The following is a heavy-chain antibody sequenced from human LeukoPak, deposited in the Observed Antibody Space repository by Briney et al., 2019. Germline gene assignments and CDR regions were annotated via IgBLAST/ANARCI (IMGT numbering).Heavy chain of an antibody. CDR1: GGSIGSHH. Sequence: SETLSLTCSVSGGSIGSHHWNWILQPSGNGLEWIGIVFNNGGTKHNPSLKSRVAISVETSMNQFALKLSYVTAADTPVYYCVASYGGYVLDYWGQGALVIVSS. V-gene: IGHV4-59*11. D-gene: IGHD5-12*01. J-gene: IGHJ4*02. CDR2: VFNNGGT. CDR3: VASYGGYVLDY.